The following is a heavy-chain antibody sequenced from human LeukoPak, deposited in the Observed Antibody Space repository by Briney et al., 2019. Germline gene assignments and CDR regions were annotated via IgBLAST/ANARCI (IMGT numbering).Heavy chain of an antibody. CDR1: GSTFSSYW. CDR3: ARVRDKYYFDY. V-gene: IGHV3-7*01. J-gene: IGHJ4*02. CDR2: IKQDGSEK. Sequence: GGSLRLSCAASGSTFSSYWMGWVRQAPGKGLEWVANIKQDGSEKYYVDSVKGRFTISRDNAKNSLYLQMNSLRAEDTAVYYCARVRDKYYFDYWGQGTLVTVSS.